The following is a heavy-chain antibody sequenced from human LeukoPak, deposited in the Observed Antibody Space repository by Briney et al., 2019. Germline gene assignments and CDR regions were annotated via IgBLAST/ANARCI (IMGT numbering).Heavy chain of an antibody. V-gene: IGHV3-64*01. CDR2: IRSDGSST. Sequence: GGSLRLSCVASGFRFSAYIMHSVRQAPGKGLEYVSAIRSDGSSTFYPNSVKGRFTISRDNSKSTLYLQMGSLRAEDTAVYYCTRRYGGHSGWAGYHDSWGQGTLVTVSS. J-gene: IGHJ4*02. CDR1: GFRFSAYI. CDR3: TRRYGGHSGWAGYHDS. D-gene: IGHD6-19*01.